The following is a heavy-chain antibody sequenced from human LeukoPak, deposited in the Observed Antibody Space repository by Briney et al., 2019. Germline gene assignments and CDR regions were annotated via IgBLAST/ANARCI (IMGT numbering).Heavy chain of an antibody. CDR2: IYHSGST. J-gene: IGHJ5*02. V-gene: IGHV4-38-2*01. D-gene: IGHD3-3*01. Sequence: PSETLSLTCAVSGYSISCGYYWGWIRQPPGKGLEWIGSIYHSGSTYYNPSLKRRVTISINTSKNQFSLKLSSVTAADTAVHYCARSNYDFWSGYLNWFDPWGQGILVTVSS. CDR1: GYSISCGYY. CDR3: ARSNYDFWSGYLNWFDP.